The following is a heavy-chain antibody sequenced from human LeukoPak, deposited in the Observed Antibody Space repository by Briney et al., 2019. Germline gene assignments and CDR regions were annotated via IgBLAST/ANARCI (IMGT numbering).Heavy chain of an antibody. J-gene: IGHJ5*02. D-gene: IGHD3-10*01. CDR2: ISGDGTAR. Sequence: GGSLRLSCAASGFTSSSYWMHWVRQVPGKGLVWVSRISGDGTARNYADSVKGRFTISRDGAKNTVDLQMNSLRGEDTAVYYCVRGRGSYGWFDPWGQGTLVTVSS. CDR3: VRGRGSYGWFDP. V-gene: IGHV3-74*01. CDR1: GFTSSSYW.